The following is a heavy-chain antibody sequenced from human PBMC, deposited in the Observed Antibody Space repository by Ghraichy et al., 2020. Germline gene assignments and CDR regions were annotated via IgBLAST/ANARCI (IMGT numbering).Heavy chain of an antibody. Sequence: GESLNISCAASGFTFSTYAMSWVRQAPGKGLEWVSTIGATGTTTYYADSVEGRFTISRDNSKNTLYLQLNSLRVEDTAVYYCAVYSPTYAMDVWGQGTTVTVSS. CDR1: GFTFSTYA. J-gene: IGHJ6*02. V-gene: IGHV3-23*01. CDR2: IGATGTTT. D-gene: IGHD4-11*01. CDR3: AVYSPTYAMDV.